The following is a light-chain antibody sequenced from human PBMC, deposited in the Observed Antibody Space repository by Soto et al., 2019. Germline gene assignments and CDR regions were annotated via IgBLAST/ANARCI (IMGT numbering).Light chain of an antibody. CDR1: QGISSS. V-gene: IGKV1-9*01. Sequence: IQLTQSPSSLSASVGDRVTVTCRASQGISSSLAWYQQQPGKAPKLLIYAASTLQRGVSSRFSGSGSGTDFTLTISSLQPEDFATYYCQQLNIYPPTFGQGTKLEIK. CDR3: QQLNIYPPT. J-gene: IGKJ2*01. CDR2: AAS.